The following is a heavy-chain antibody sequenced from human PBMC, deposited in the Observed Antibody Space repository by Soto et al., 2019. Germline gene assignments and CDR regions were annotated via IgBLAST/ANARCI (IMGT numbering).Heavy chain of an antibody. CDR2: IRSKANSYAT. Sequence: GGSLRLSCAASGFTFSGSAMHWVRQASGKGLEWVGRIRSKANSYATAYAASVKGRFTISRDDSKNTAYLQMNSLKTEDTAVYYCTRFLKTYDSARAHAFDIWGQGTMVTVSS. J-gene: IGHJ3*02. V-gene: IGHV3-73*01. CDR3: TRFLKTYDSARAHAFDI. D-gene: IGHD3-22*01. CDR1: GFTFSGSA.